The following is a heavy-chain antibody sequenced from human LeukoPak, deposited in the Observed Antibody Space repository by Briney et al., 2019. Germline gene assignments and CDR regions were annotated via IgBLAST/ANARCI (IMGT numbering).Heavy chain of an antibody. V-gene: IGHV1-46*01. D-gene: IGHD3-3*01. Sequence: ASVKVSCRASGYTFISYYMHWVRQAPGQGLEWMGIINPSGGSTSYAQKFQGRVTMTRDTSTSTVYMELSSLRSEDTAVYYCARVWSGTNGFDYWGQGTLVTVSS. CDR1: GYTFISYY. CDR3: ARVWSGTNGFDY. J-gene: IGHJ4*02. CDR2: INPSGGST.